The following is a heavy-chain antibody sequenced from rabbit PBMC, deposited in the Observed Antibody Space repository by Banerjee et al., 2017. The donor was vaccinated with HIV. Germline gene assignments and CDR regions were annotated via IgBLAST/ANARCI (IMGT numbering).Heavy chain of an antibody. Sequence: QSLEESGGDLVKPVASLKLTCTAHGFSFSSKYYMSWVRQAPGKGLEWIAYIYAGDSGSAYYASWAKGRFTISRTSSTTVTLQMTSLTAADTATYFCARGGYDENYFNLWGPGTLVTV. V-gene: IGHV1S40*01. J-gene: IGHJ4*01. CDR1: GFSFSSKYY. D-gene: IGHD2-1*01. CDR2: IYAGDSGSA. CDR3: ARGGYDENYFNL.